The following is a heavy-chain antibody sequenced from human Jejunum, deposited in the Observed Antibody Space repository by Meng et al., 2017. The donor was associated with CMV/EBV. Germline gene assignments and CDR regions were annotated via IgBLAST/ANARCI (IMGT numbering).Heavy chain of an antibody. J-gene: IGHJ4*02. CDR2: IKQDGSEK. Sequence: FPFSSYWMSWVRQAPGKGLEWVANIKQDGSEKYYVDSVKGRFIISRDNANNSLYLQMNSLRAEDTAVYYCARNPVTNRRGSHFDYWGQGTLVTVSS. CDR3: ARNPVTNRRGSHFDY. V-gene: IGHV3-7*01. CDR1: FPFSSYW. D-gene: IGHD4-17*01.